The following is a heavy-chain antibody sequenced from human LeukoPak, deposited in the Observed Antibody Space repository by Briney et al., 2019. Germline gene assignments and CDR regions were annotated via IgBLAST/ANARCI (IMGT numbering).Heavy chain of an antibody. CDR3: ARGSLHVPADHYYYYYYMDV. CDR1: GFTFSSYS. Sequence: GGSLRLPCAASGFTFSSYSMNWVRQAPGKGLEWVSYISSSSSTIYYADSVKGRFTISRDNAKNSLYLQMNSLRAEDMAVYYCARGSLHVPADHYYYYYYMDVWGKGTTVTISS. V-gene: IGHV3-48*01. D-gene: IGHD2-2*01. CDR2: ISSSSSTI. J-gene: IGHJ6*03.